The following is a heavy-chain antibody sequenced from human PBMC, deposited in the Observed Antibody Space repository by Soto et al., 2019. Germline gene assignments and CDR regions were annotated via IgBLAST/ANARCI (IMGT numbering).Heavy chain of an antibody. V-gene: IGHV3-74*01. J-gene: IGHJ3*01. CDR1: GFTFSYYW. CDR2: IHSDGSST. D-gene: IGHD4-17*01. Sequence: EVQLLESGGGLVQPGESLRLSCAASGFTFSYYWMHWVRQAPGMGLVWVSRIHSDGSSTNYADSVKGRFTISRDNAMNTLYLQMNSLRGEDTAVYYCARGDGGAFDLWGQGTVLTVSS. CDR3: ARGDGGAFDL.